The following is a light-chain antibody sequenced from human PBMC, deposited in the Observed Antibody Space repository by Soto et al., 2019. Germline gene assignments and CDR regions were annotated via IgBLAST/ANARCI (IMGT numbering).Light chain of an antibody. V-gene: IGLV2-23*01. Sequence: QSALTQPASVSGSPGQSITVSCTGTSSDIGSYNLVSWYQHHPGKAPKLMIYAGSKRPSGVSSRFSGSKSGNTASLTISGLHAEDEADYYCCSYAGSSTLLFGGRTKLTVL. J-gene: IGLJ3*02. CDR3: CSYAGSSTLL. CDR2: AGS. CDR1: SSDIGSYNL.